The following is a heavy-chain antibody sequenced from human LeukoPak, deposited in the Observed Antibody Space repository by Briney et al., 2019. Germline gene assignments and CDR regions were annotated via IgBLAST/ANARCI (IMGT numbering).Heavy chain of an antibody. D-gene: IGHD1-26*01. J-gene: IGHJ4*02. CDR1: GASISSGSYY. CDR2: IYYSGST. V-gene: IGHV4-61*01. CDR3: ARAASSGSYLLSLFDY. Sequence: SQTLSLTCTVSGASISSGSYYWSWIRQPPGKGLEWIGYIYYSGSTNYNPSLKSRVTISVDTSKNQFSLKLSSVTAADTAVYYCARAASSGSYLLSLFDYWGQGTLVTVSS.